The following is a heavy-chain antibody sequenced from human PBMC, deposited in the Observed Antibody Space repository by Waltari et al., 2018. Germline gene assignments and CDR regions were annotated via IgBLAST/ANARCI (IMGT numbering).Heavy chain of an antibody. J-gene: IGHJ5*02. CDR1: GGSISSSNYR. CDR3: ASAYYYDIRTINWFDP. V-gene: IGHV4-39*01. D-gene: IGHD3-22*01. CDR2: IYYSGST. Sequence: QLQLQESGPGLVKPSETLSLTCSVSGGSISSSNYRWGWIRQPPGKGLEWIGSIYYSGSTYYNPSLKSRVTISVDTSKNQFSLKLSSVTAADTAVYYCASAYYYDIRTINWFDPWGQGTLVTVSS.